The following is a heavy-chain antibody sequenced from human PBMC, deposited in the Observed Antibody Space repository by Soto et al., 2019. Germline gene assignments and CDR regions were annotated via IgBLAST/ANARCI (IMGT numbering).Heavy chain of an antibody. Sequence: PSETLSLTCAVYGGSFSGYYWTWIRQPPGTGLEWIGEINHSGSTNYNPSLKSRVTISVDTSKNQFSLKLSSVTAADTAVYYCARHSQAARWKLGSFEPWGQGTLVTVSS. CDR3: ARHSQAARWKLGSFEP. J-gene: IGHJ5*02. CDR1: GGSFSGYY. D-gene: IGHD6-6*01. V-gene: IGHV4-34*01. CDR2: INHSGST.